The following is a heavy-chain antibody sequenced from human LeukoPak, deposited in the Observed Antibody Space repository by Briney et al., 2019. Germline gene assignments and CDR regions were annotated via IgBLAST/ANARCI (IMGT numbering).Heavy chain of an antibody. CDR2: IYPGDSDT. CDR3: ARHYYGSGSYYSYYYYMDA. J-gene: IGHJ6*03. CDR1: GYSFTSYW. Sequence: GESLRIPCKGSGYSFTSYWIGWVRQMPGKGLEWMGIIYPGDSDTRYSPSFQGQVTISADKSISTAYLQWSSLKASDTAMYYCARHYYGSGSYYSYYYYMDAWGKGTTVTVSS. V-gene: IGHV5-51*01. D-gene: IGHD3-10*01.